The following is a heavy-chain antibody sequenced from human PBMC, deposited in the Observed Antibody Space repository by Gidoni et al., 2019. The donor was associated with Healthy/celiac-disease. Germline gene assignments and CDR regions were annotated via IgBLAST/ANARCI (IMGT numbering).Heavy chain of an antibody. CDR2: IIPIFGTA. D-gene: IGHD2-21*02. Sequence: QVQLVQSGAEVKKPGSSVKVSFKASVGTFRSYAISWVRQAPGQGLEWMGGIIPIFGTANYAQKFQGRVTITADKSTSTAYMELSSLRSEYTAVYYCASSKAVCGGDCYPYYWGQGTLVTVSS. J-gene: IGHJ4*02. CDR3: ASSKAVCGGDCYPYY. V-gene: IGHV1-69*06. CDR1: VGTFRSYA.